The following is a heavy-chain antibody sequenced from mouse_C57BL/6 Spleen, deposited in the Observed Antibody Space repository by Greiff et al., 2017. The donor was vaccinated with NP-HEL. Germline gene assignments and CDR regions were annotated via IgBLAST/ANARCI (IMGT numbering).Heavy chain of an antibody. V-gene: IGHV7-3*01. CDR2: IRNKANGYTT. Sequence: EVMLVESGGGLVQPGGSLSLSCAASGFTFTDYYMSWVRQPPGKALEWLGFIRNKANGYTTEYSASVKGRFTISRDNSQSILYLQMNALRAEDSATYYCARYTPADGYYDYWGQGTTLTVSS. CDR3: ARYTPADGYYDY. J-gene: IGHJ2*01. CDR1: GFTFTDYY. D-gene: IGHD2-3*01.